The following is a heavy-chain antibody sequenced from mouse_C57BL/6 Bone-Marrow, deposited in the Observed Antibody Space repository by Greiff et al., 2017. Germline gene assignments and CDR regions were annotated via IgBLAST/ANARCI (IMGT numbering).Heavy chain of an antibody. J-gene: IGHJ1*03. CDR1: GYTFTDYC. D-gene: IGHD2-1*01. CDR2: IFPGSGST. Sequence: VQLQQSGPELVKPGASVKISCKASGYTFTDYCINWVKQRPGKGLEWIGGIFPGSGSTYYNEKFKGKATLTVDKSSSTAYMLLSSLTSEDSAVYFCARSFYYDNYEYCDFWGTGTTVTVTS. CDR3: ARSFYYDNYEYCDF. V-gene: IGHV1-75*01.